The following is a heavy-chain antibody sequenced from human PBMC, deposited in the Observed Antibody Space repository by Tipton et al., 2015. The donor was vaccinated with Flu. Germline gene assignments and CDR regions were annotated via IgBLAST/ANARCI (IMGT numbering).Heavy chain of an antibody. CDR1: GGSISSYY. CDR3: ARVALRSDYYGSGTIPRYFAFDI. Sequence: LSCTVSGGSISSYYWSWIRQPPGKGLEWIGYIYYSGSTNYNPSLKSRVTISVDTSKNQFSLKLSSVTAADTAVYHCARVALRSDYYGSGTIPRYFAFDIWGQGTMVTVSS. D-gene: IGHD3-10*01. V-gene: IGHV4-59*01. CDR2: IYYSGST. J-gene: IGHJ3*02.